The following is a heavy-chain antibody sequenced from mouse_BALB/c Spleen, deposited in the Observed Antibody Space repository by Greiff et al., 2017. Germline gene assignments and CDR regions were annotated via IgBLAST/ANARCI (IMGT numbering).Heavy chain of an antibody. Sequence: QVQLQQPGAELVKPGASVKMSCKASGYTFTSYNMHWVKQTPGQGLEWIGAIYPGNGDTSYNQKFKGKATLTADKSSSTAYMQLSSLTSEDSAVYYGARGVTTVVSMDYWGQGTSVTVSS. CDR1: GYTFTSYN. V-gene: IGHV1-12*01. D-gene: IGHD1-1*01. CDR3: ARGVTTVVSMDY. CDR2: IYPGNGDT. J-gene: IGHJ4*01.